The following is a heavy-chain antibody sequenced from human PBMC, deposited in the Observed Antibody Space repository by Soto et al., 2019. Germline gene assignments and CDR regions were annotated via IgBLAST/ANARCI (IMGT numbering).Heavy chain of an antibody. D-gene: IGHD5-12*01. V-gene: IGHV1-69*02. Sequence: QVQLVQSGAEVKKPGSSVKVSCKASGGTFSSYTISWVRQAPGQGLEWMGRIIPILGIANYAQKFQGRVTITADKSTSTAYMELRSLRSEDTAVYYCASSPVEVGDGYHWDWYFDLWGRGTLVTVSS. CDR3: ASSPVEVGDGYHWDWYFDL. J-gene: IGHJ2*01. CDR1: GGTFSSYT. CDR2: IIPILGIA.